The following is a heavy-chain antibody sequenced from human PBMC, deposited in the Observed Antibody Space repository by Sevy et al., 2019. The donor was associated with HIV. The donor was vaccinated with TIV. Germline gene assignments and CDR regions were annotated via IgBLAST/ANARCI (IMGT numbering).Heavy chain of an antibody. J-gene: IGHJ6*02. CDR1: GFTFSNYW. CDR2: IKRDGSEK. D-gene: IGHD2-2*01. CDR3: ARSCSSATCLWGLDV. V-gene: IGHV3-7*03. Sequence: GGSLRLSCAASGFTFSNYWMSWVRQAPGKGLEWVANIKRDGSEKYYVASVKGRFTISRDNAKTSLYLQMNSLRAEDTAVYYCARSCSSATCLWGLDVWGQGTTVTVSS.